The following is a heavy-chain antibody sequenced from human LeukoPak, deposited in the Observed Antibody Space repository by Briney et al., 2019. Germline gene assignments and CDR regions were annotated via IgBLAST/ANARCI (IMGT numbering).Heavy chain of an antibody. Sequence: GGSLRLSCAASGLTFTSYTMNWVRQAPGKGLQWVSSISVTSTYIHYADSVKGRFTISRDNAKNSLYLQVNSLRAEDTAVYYCASLGCSLDYWGQGTLVTVSS. V-gene: IGHV3-21*01. J-gene: IGHJ4*02. CDR1: GLTFTSYT. D-gene: IGHD5-18*01. CDR3: ASLGCSLDY. CDR2: ISVTSTYI.